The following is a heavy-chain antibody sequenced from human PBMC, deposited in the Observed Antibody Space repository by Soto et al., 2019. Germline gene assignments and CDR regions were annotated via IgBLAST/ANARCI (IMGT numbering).Heavy chain of an antibody. Sequence: GASVKVSCKASGYTFTSYAMHWVRQAPGQRLEWMGWINAGNGNTKYSQKFQGRVTITRDTSASTAYMELSSLRSEDTAVYYCARQGCSSSTNCYGSFDPWGQGTLVTVSS. CDR1: GYTFTSYA. V-gene: IGHV1-3*01. CDR2: INAGNGNT. D-gene: IGHD2-2*01. CDR3: ARQGCSSSTNCYGSFDP. J-gene: IGHJ5*02.